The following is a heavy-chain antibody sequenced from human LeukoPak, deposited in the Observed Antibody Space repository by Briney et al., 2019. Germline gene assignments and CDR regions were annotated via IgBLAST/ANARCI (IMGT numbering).Heavy chain of an antibody. J-gene: IGHJ4*02. V-gene: IGHV3-30*04. Sequence: QPGRSLRLSCAASGFTFSSYAMHRVRQAPGKGLEWVAVISYDGSNKYYADSVKGRFTISRDNSKNTLYLQMNSLRAEDTAVYYCARGKGEYFDYWGQGTLVTVSS. CDR3: ARGKGEYFDY. D-gene: IGHD3-16*01. CDR2: ISYDGSNK. CDR1: GFTFSSYA.